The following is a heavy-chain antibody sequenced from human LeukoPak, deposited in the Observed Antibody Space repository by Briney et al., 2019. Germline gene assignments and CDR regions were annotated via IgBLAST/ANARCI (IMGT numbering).Heavy chain of an antibody. Sequence: SETLSLTCAVYGGSFSGYYWSWIRQLPGKGLEWIGEINHSGSTNYNPSLKSRVTISVDTSKNQFSLKLSSVTAADTAVYYCARTYSSSWDIDYWGQGTLVTVSS. CDR3: ARTYSSSWDIDY. D-gene: IGHD6-13*01. CDR2: INHSGST. CDR1: GGSFSGYY. J-gene: IGHJ4*02. V-gene: IGHV4-34*01.